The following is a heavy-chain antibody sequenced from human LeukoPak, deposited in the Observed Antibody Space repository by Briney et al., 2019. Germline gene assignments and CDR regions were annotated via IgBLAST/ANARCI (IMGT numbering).Heavy chain of an antibody. CDR3: ASVPIVVVPAAMAASSLSFQH. Sequence: PSETLSLTCTVSGGSISSSSYYWGWIRQPPGKGLEWIGSIYCSGSTYYNPSLKSRVTISVDTSKNQFSLKLSSVTAADTAVYYCASVPIVVVPAAMAASSLSFQHWGQGTLVTVSS. CDR2: IYCSGST. V-gene: IGHV4-39*07. CDR1: GGSISSSSYY. J-gene: IGHJ1*01. D-gene: IGHD2-2*01.